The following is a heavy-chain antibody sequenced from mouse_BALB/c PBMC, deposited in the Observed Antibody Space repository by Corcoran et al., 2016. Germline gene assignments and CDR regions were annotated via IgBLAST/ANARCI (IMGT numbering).Heavy chain of an antibody. Sequence: DVQLQESGPGLVKPSQSLSLTCSVTGYSITSGYYWNWIRQFPGNKLEWMGYISYDGSNNYNPSLKNRISITLDTSKNQFFLKLNSVTTEDTATYYCARLGEGFAYWGQGTLVTVSA. D-gene: IGHD4-1*01. J-gene: IGHJ3*01. V-gene: IGHV3-6*02. CDR1: GYSITSGYY. CDR2: ISYDGSN. CDR3: ARLGEGFAY.